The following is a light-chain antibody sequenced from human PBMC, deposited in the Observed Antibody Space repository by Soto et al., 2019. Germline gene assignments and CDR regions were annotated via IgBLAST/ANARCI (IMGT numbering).Light chain of an antibody. J-gene: IGKJ4*01. CDR1: QSVSSY. CDR3: EQRSTWSALT. Sequence: EIVLTQSPATLSLSPGERATLSCRASQSVSSYLAWYQQKPGQAPRLLIYDASNMATGIPARFSGSGSGTDFTLTISSLEPEDFAVYYCEQRSTWSALTFGGGTKVEIK. CDR2: DAS. V-gene: IGKV3-11*01.